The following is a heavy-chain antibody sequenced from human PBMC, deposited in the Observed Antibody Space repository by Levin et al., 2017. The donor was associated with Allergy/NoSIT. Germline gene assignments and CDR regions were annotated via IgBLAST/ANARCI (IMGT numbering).Heavy chain of an antibody. D-gene: IGHD2-21*02. Sequence: GGSLRLSCAASGFTFSSYGMHWVRQAPGKGLEWVAVISYDGSNKYYADSVKGRFTISRDNSKNTLYLQMNSLRAEDTAVYYCAKSAYCGGDCYSLQHWGQGTLVTVSS. V-gene: IGHV3-30*18. CDR3: AKSAYCGGDCYSLQH. CDR2: ISYDGSNK. CDR1: GFTFSSYG. J-gene: IGHJ1*01.